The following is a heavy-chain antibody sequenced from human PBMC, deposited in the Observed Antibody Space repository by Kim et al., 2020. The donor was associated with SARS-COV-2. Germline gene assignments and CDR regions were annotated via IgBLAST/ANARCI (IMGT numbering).Heavy chain of an antibody. Sequence: GGSLRLSCAASGFMFDDYGMSWVRQVPGKGLEWVSGINWNGDSSGYADSVKGRFTISRDNAKNFLYLQVNSLRAEDTAFYHYARERGGSGWNKWFDPWGQGTRVIVSS. CDR2: INWNGDSS. V-gene: IGHV3-20*01. J-gene: IGHJ5*02. CDR1: GFMFDDYG. CDR3: ARERGGSGWNKWFDP. D-gene: IGHD6-19*01.